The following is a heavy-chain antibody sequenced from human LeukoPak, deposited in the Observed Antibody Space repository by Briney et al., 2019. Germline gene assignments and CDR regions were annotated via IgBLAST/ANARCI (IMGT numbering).Heavy chain of an antibody. J-gene: IGHJ5*02. CDR2: IYYSGSA. CDR1: GGSISSSSYY. Sequence: SETLSLTCTVSGGSISSSSYYWGWIRQPPGKGLEWIGSIYYSGSAYYNPSLKSRVTIPVDTSKNQFSLKLSSVTAADTAVYYCARGGTTVTKTSPGWFDPWGQGTLVTVSS. CDR3: ARGGTTVTKTSPGWFDP. D-gene: IGHD4-17*01. V-gene: IGHV4-39*01.